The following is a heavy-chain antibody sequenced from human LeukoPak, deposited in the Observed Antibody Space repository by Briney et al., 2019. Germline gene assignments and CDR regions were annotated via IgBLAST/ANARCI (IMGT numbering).Heavy chain of an antibody. CDR2: INYSGIT. V-gene: IGHV4-39*01. CDR3: ARHDRGGLDAFDI. CDR1: GGSITRSTDY. J-gene: IGHJ3*02. Sequence: SETLSLTCTVSGGSITRSTDYWGWIRQPPRKGLEWIGSINYSGITYYNPSLKSRVTKSVDTSKNQFSLNLNSVTAADTAVYYCARHDRGGLDAFDIWGQGTMVTVFS. D-gene: IGHD3-16*01.